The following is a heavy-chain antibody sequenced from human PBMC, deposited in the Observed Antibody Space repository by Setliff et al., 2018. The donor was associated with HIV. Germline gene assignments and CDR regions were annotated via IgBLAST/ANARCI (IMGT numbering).Heavy chain of an antibody. J-gene: IGHJ4*02. CDR2: ITGNGDFS. V-gene: IGHV3-64D*09. Sequence: PGGSLRLSCSASGFTFSSYNLHWVRQAPEKGLEYVSVITGNGDFSYYADSVKGRFTISRDNSKNTVYLQMSSLRPEDTAVYYCVTDYDFWSGYYYRNYYFDSWGQGTLVTVSS. D-gene: IGHD3-3*01. CDR3: VTDYDFWSGYYYRNYYFDS. CDR1: GFTFSSYN.